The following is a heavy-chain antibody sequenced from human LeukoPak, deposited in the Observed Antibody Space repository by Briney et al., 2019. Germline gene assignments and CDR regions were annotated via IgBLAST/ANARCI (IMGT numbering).Heavy chain of an antibody. V-gene: IGHV3-74*01. CDR2: INSDGSST. J-gene: IGHJ4*02. Sequence: GGSLRLSCAASGYTFSSYWMHWVRQAPGKGLVWVSRINSDGSSTSYADSVKGRFTVSRDNAKNTLYLQMNSLRAEDTAVYYCARATGSYYSLGYWGQGTLVTVSS. D-gene: IGHD1-26*01. CDR1: GYTFSSYW. CDR3: ARATGSYYSLGY.